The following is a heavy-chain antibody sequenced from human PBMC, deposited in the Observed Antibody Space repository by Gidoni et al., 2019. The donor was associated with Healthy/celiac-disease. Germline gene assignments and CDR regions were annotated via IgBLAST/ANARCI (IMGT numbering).Heavy chain of an antibody. CDR3: AGTDIVVVPAAIYYYYYGMDV. CDR1: GYTFTGYY. D-gene: IGHD2-2*02. J-gene: IGHJ6*02. CDR2: INPNSGGT. V-gene: IGHV1-2*02. Sequence: QVQLVQSGAEVKKHGASVKVSCKASGYTFTGYYMHWLRQAPGQGLEWMGWINPNSGGTNYAQKFQGRVTMTRDTSISTAYMELSRLRSDDTAVYYCAGTDIVVVPAAIYYYYYGMDVWGQGTTVTVSS.